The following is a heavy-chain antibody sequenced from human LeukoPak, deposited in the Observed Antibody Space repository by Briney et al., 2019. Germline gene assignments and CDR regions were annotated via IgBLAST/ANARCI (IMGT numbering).Heavy chain of an antibody. D-gene: IGHD3-10*01. CDR1: GYTFTSYG. Sequence: ASVKVSCKASGYTFTSYGISWVRPAPGQGLEWMGWISAYNGNTNYAQKLQGRVTMTTDTSTSTAYMELRSLRSDDTAVYYCARDGDYYGSGTVSDYWGQGTLVTVSS. CDR2: ISAYNGNT. CDR3: ARDGDYYGSGTVSDY. J-gene: IGHJ4*02. V-gene: IGHV1-18*04.